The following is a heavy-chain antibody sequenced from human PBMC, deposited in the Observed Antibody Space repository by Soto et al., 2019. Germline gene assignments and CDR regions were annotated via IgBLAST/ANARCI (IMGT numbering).Heavy chain of an antibody. CDR3: ASSRYFDWLSIII. V-gene: IGHV4-39*07. D-gene: IGHD3-9*01. J-gene: IGHJ4*02. Sequence: SETLSLTCTVSGGSISSSSYYWGWIRQPPGKGLEWIGSIYYSGSTYYNPSLKSRVTISVDTSKNQFSLKPSSVTAADTAVYYCASSRYFDWLSIIIWGQGTLVTVSS. CDR1: GGSISSSSYY. CDR2: IYYSGST.